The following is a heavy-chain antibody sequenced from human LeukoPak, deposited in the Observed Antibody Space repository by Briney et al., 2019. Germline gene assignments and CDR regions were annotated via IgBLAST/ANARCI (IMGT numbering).Heavy chain of an antibody. V-gene: IGHV3-30*04. CDR2: ISYDGSNK. CDR1: GFTFSSYA. D-gene: IGHD1-7*01. J-gene: IGHJ4*02. CDR3: ARAHNWKYGSFDF. Sequence: GWSLRLSCAASGFTFSSYAMHWVRQAPGKGLEWVAVISYDGSNKYYADSVKGRFTISRDNSKNTLYLQMNSLRADTAVYYCARAHNWKYGSFDFWGQGTLVTVSS.